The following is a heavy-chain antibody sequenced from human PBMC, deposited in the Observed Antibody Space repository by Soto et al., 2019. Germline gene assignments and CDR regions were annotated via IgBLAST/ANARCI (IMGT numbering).Heavy chain of an antibody. J-gene: IGHJ6*02. CDR1: GFTFSSYA. CDR2: ISYDGSNK. CDR3: AKDLHGGVPTTASLYGMDV. Sequence: VQLVESGGGVVQPGRSLRLSCAASGFTFSSYAMHWVRQAPGKGLEWVAVISYDGSNKYYADSVKGRFTISRDNSKNTLYLQMNSLRAEDTAVYYCAKDLHGGVPTTASLYGMDVWGQGTTVTVSS. D-gene: IGHD3-3*01. V-gene: IGHV3-30*04.